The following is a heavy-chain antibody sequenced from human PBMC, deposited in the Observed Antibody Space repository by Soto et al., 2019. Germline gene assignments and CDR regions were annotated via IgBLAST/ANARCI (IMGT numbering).Heavy chain of an antibody. CDR3: AREKTTGPPSASFDY. V-gene: IGHV3-66*01. Sequence: EVQLVESGGGLVQPGGSLRLSCAASGFTVSSNYMSWVRQAPGKGLEWVSVIYSGGSTYYADSVKVRFTISRDNSKNTLYLQMNSLRAEDTAVYYCAREKTTGPPSASFDYWGQGTLVTVSS. CDR1: GFTVSSNY. D-gene: IGHD4-17*01. J-gene: IGHJ4*02. CDR2: IYSGGST.